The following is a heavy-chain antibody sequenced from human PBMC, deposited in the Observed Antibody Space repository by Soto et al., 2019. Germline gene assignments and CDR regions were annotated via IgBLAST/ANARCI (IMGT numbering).Heavy chain of an antibody. CDR3: ARGGGDGYSGYDYYYFDY. V-gene: IGHV4-59*08. CDR1: GVSISSYY. CDR2: IYYSGSTGST. J-gene: IGHJ4*02. D-gene: IGHD5-12*01. Sequence: PSETRSLTCTVSGVSISSYYWSWIRQPPGKGLEWIGYIYYSGSTGSTNYNPSLKSRVTISVDTSKNQFPLKLNSMTAADTAVYYCARGGGDGYSGYDYYYFDYWTQGALVTV.